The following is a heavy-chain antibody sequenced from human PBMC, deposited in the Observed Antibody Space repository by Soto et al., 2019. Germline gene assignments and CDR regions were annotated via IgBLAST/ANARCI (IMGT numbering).Heavy chain of an antibody. J-gene: IGHJ6*03. D-gene: IGHD3-3*01. CDR2: IRSKGNNYAT. V-gene: IGHV3-73*01. Sequence: EVQLVESGGGLVQPGGSLNLSCAASGFTFSGSAMHWVRQASGKRLEWVGRIRSKGNNYATAYGASLKGRFTISRNDSKNTAYLQVNSLNSEDTAVYYCSRQASDFWSGKPQYYMDVWGKGTTVTVSS. CDR1: GFTFSGSA. CDR3: SRQASDFWSGKPQYYMDV.